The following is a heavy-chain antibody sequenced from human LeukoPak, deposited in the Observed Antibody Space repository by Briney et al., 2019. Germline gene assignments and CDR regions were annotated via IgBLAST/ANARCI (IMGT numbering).Heavy chain of an antibody. Sequence: PGGSLRLSSAASGFTFSSYGMHWVRQAPGKGLEWVAVISYDGSNKYYADSVKGRFTISRDNSKNTLYLQMNSLRAEDTAVYYCAKDRMKQWDLPIFDYWGQGTLVTVSS. V-gene: IGHV3-30*18. J-gene: IGHJ4*02. D-gene: IGHD1-26*01. CDR3: AKDRMKQWDLPIFDY. CDR2: ISYDGSNK. CDR1: GFTFSSYG.